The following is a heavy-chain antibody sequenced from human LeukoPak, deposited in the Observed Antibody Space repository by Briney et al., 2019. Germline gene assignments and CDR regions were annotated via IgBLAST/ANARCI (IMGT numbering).Heavy chain of an antibody. V-gene: IGHV4-34*01. CDR3: TRAVAGHPD. D-gene: IGHD5-12*01. Sequence: SETLSLTCAVSGVPFSNYYWSWVRQSPRQGLEWIGEINPSGYTNYNPSLKSRVTMSIDTSRNQFSLRLTSVTAADTGVYYCTRAVAGHPDWGQGTLVTVSS. CDR1: GVPFSNYY. CDR2: INPSGYT. J-gene: IGHJ4*02.